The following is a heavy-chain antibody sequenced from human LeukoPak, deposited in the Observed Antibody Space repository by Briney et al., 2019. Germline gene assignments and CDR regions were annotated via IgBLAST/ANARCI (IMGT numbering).Heavy chain of an antibody. CDR2: ISERDGST. J-gene: IGHJ4*02. V-gene: IGHV3-23*01. CDR3: ARNGGTYDY. D-gene: IGHD1-1*01. CDR1: GFTFRNYA. Sequence: GGSLRLSCAVFGFTFRNYAMTWVRQAPGKGLEWVSGISERDGSTYYADSVKGRFTISRDNSKNTLYLQMNSLRVEDTAVYYCARNGGTYDYWGQGTLVTVSS.